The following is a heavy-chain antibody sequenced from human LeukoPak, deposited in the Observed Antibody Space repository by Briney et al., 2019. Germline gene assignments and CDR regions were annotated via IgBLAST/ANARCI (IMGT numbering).Heavy chain of an antibody. CDR1: GFTFNNYA. Sequence: GSLRLSCVASGFTFNNYAMTWVRQAPGKGLEWIGSINHSGNTYYIPSLKSRVTISVDTSKNQFSLKLSSVTAADTAVYYCVRDRPSGIFEYWGQGILVTVSS. J-gene: IGHJ4*02. CDR2: INHSGNT. CDR3: VRDRPSGIFEY. D-gene: IGHD1-1*01. V-gene: IGHV4-38-2*02.